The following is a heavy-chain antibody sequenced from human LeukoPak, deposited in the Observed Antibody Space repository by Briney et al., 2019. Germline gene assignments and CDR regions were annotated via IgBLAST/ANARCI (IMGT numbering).Heavy chain of an antibody. D-gene: IGHD4-17*01. CDR1: GFTFSRYS. CDR3: AKECTVTTSPDAVDI. CDR2: ISSSSSYI. V-gene: IGHV3-21*01. J-gene: IGHJ3*02. Sequence: GGSLRLSCAPSGFTFSRYSMNWVRDAPGRGLECVSSISSSSSYIYYADSVKGRFTISRDNAKNTLYLQMNSLRAEDTAVYYCAKECTVTTSPDAVDIWGQGTMVTVSS.